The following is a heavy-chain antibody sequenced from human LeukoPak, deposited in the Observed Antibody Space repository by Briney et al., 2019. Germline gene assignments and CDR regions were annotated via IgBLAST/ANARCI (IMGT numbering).Heavy chain of an antibody. CDR3: ARDLSATWYSLAY. D-gene: IGHD2-15*01. J-gene: IGHJ4*02. V-gene: IGHV3-20*04. CDR1: GFTFSNYW. Sequence: GGSLRLSCVASGFTFSNYWMSWVRQAPGKGLEWVSGINWDGENTAYADSVKGRFTISRDNAENALYLQMDSLRAEDTALYYCARDLSATWYSLAYWGRGTLVTVSA. CDR2: INWDGENT.